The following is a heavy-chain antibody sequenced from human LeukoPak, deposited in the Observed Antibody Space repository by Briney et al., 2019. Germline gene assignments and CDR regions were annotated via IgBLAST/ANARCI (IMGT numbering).Heavy chain of an antibody. CDR3: AKETYDILTGYLETFDY. Sequence: GGSLRLSCAASGFTFSSYWMSWVRQAPGKGLEWVANIKQDGSEKYYVDSVKGRFTISRDNSKNTLYLQMNSLRAEDTAVYYCAKETYDILTGYLETFDYWGQGTLVTVSS. D-gene: IGHD3-9*01. J-gene: IGHJ4*02. CDR1: GFTFSSYW. V-gene: IGHV3-7*03. CDR2: IKQDGSEK.